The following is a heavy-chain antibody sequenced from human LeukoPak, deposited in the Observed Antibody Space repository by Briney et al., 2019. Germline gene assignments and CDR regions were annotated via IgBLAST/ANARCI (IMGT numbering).Heavy chain of an antibody. CDR1: GFTFSSYG. J-gene: IGHJ4*02. CDR3: VRGYSGSYRADY. Sequence: GRSLRLSCAASGFTFSSYGMHWVRQAPGKGLEWVAVIWYDGSNKYYADSVKGRFTISRDNSKNTLYLQMNSLRAEDTAVYYCVRGYSGSYRADYWGQGTLVTVSS. V-gene: IGHV3-33*01. D-gene: IGHD1-26*01. CDR2: IWYDGSNK.